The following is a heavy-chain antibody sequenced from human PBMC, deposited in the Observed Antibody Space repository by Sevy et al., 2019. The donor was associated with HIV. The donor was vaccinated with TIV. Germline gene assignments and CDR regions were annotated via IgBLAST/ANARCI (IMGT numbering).Heavy chain of an antibody. Sequence: ASVKVSCKASGYTFSDSGYYVHWVRQAPGQGLEWMGWINPKSGATNYAQKFQGRVTMTRDTSVSTANMELNRLTSDDTAVYYCARESYDFWTGPVDYDYGMDVWCQGTTVTVSS. D-gene: IGHD3-3*01. J-gene: IGHJ6*02. CDR1: GYTFSDSGYY. V-gene: IGHV1-2*02. CDR3: ARESYDFWTGPVDYDYGMDV. CDR2: INPKSGAT.